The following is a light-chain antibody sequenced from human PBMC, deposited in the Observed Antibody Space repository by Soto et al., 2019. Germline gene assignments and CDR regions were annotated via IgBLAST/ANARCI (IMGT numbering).Light chain of an antibody. Sequence: EIVLTQSPGTLSLSPGEGATLSCRASRSVSGNLAWYQQKPGQAPRLLIYGTSIRATGVPARFSGGGSGTEFTLTISGLQSEDFAVYYCQQYNNWPLITFGQGTRLEI. CDR3: QQYNNWPLIT. CDR2: GTS. J-gene: IGKJ5*01. V-gene: IGKV3-15*01. CDR1: RSVSGN.